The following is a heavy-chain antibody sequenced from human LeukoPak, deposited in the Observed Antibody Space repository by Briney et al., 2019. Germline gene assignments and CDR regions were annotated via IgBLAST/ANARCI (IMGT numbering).Heavy chain of an antibody. CDR3: AHRQIKGAAVTGWFDP. V-gene: IGHV2-5*02. J-gene: IGHJ5*02. Sequence: SGPTLVKPTQTLTLICTFSGFSLSTSGVGVGWIRQPPGKALEWLALIFWDDDRRYSPSLKSRLTITKDTSKNQVVLTMTNMDPVDTATYYCAHRQIKGAAVTGWFDPWGQGTLATVSS. CDR2: IFWDDDR. CDR1: GFSLSTSGVG. D-gene: IGHD6-13*01.